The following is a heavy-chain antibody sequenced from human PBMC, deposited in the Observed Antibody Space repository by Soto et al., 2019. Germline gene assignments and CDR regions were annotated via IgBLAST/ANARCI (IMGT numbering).Heavy chain of an antibody. CDR2: IYHSGST. CDR3: AREWFGYNSFFDY. CDR1: GGSISSGGYS. J-gene: IGHJ4*02. V-gene: IGHV4-30-2*01. D-gene: IGHD3-10*01. Sequence: SETLSLTCAVSGGSISSGGYSWSWIRQPPGKGLEWIGYIYHSGSTYYNPSLKSRVTISVDRSKNQFSLKLSSVTAADTAVYYCAREWFGYNSFFDYWGQGTLVTVSS.